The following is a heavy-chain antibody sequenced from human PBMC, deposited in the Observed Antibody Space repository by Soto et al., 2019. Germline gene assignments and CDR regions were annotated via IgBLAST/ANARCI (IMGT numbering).Heavy chain of an antibody. D-gene: IGHD3-22*01. J-gene: IGHJ4*02. CDR3: AREQYYYDSSGYYYDAGFDY. V-gene: IGHV1-3*01. CDR1: GYTFTSYA. Sequence: ASVKVSCKASGYTFTSYAMHWVSQAPGQRLEWMGWINAGNGNTKYSQKFQGRVTITRDTSASTAYMELSSLRSEDTAVYYCAREQYYYDSSGYYYDAGFDYWGQGTLVTVS. CDR2: INAGNGNT.